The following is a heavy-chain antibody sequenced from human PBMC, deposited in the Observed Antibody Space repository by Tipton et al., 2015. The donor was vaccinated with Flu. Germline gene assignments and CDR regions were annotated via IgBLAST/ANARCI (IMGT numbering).Heavy chain of an antibody. CDR1: GYSISSGYY. Sequence: TLSLTCAVSGYSISSGYYWGWIRQPPGKGLEWIGSIYHSGSTYYNPSLKSRVTISVDTSKNQFSLKLSSVTAADTAVYYCARDLAHVAAAGFDYGGQGTLVTVSS. D-gene: IGHD6-13*01. CDR2: IYHSGST. CDR3: ARDLAHVAAAGFDY. V-gene: IGHV4-38-2*02. J-gene: IGHJ4*02.